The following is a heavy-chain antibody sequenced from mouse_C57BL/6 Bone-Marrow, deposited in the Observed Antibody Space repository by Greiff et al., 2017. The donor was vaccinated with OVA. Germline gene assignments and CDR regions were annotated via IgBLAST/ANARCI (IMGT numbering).Heavy chain of an antibody. V-gene: IGHV5-4*01. CDR1: GFTFSSYA. CDR2: ISDGGSYT. CDR3: ARGDSSVFAY. Sequence: EVQVVESGGGLVKPGGSLKLSCAASGFTFSSYAMSWVRQTPEKRLEWVATISDGGSYTYYPDNVKGRFTISRDNAKNNLYLQMSHLKSEDTAMYYCARGDSSVFAYWGQGTLVTVSA. D-gene: IGHD3-2*02. J-gene: IGHJ3*01.